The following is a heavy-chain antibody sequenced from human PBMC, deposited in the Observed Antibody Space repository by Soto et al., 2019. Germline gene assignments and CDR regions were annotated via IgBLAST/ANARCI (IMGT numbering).Heavy chain of an antibody. CDR1: GFTFTSYS. V-gene: IGHV3-7*03. CDR2: IQQDGSEK. Sequence: RVSLRLSCAVSGFTFTSYSMSWVRQAPGEGLEWVANIQQDGSEKYYVDSVKGRFTISRDNAKNSLYLQMNSLRAEDTAVYYCARDIKRYCNRTDRYSYFDCWRQGILVTVSS. CDR3: ARDIKRYCNRTDRYSYFDC. D-gene: IGHD2-2*01. J-gene: IGHJ4*02.